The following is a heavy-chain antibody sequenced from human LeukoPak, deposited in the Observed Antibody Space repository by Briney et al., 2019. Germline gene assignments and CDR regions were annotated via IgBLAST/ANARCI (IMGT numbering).Heavy chain of an antibody. J-gene: IGHJ4*02. D-gene: IGHD3-22*01. Sequence: SSETLSLTCTVSGGSISSSNYYWGWIRQPPGKGLEWIGSIYYSGSTYYNPSLKSRVTISVDTSKNQFSLKLSSVTAADTAVYYCARLPYPYGSSGSPPLDYWGQGTLVTVSS. CDR2: IYYSGST. CDR3: ARLPYPYGSSGSPPLDY. V-gene: IGHV4-39*01. CDR1: GGSISSSNYY.